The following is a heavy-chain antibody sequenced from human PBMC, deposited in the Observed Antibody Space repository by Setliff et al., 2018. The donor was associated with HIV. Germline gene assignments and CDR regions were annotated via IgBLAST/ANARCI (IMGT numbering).Heavy chain of an antibody. V-gene: IGHV4-38-2*02. CDR2: IYNRGST. J-gene: IGHJ4*02. Sequence: PSETLSLTCAVAGYAISSGYYWGWIRRPPGKGLEWIGSIYNRGSTYYNPSLKIRVTISVDTSKNQFSLKLSSVTAADTAVYYCARELLRSWDGSENSYKPYYFDYWGQGTMVTVSS. D-gene: IGHD3-10*01. CDR3: ARELLRSWDGSENSYKPYYFDY. CDR1: GYAISSGYY.